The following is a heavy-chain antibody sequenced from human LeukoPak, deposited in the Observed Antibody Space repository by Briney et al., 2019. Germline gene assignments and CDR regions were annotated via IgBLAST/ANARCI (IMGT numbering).Heavy chain of an antibody. V-gene: IGHV4-4*07. CDR3: ARDRRVVPAATIASYYYGMDV. CDR2: IYTSGST. CDR1: GGSISSYY. D-gene: IGHD2-2*01. J-gene: IGHJ6*02. Sequence: SETLSLTCTVSGGSISSYYWSWIRQPAGKGPEWIGRIYTSGSTNYNPSLKSRVTMSVDTSKNQFPLKLSSVTAADTAVYYCARDRRVVPAATIASYYYGMDVWGQGTTVTVSS.